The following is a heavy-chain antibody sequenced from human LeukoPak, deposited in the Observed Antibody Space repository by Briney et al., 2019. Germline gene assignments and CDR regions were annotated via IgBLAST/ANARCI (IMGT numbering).Heavy chain of an antibody. V-gene: IGHV1-69*05. CDR3: AGMDYTAGAAVDY. D-gene: IGHD6-13*01. CDR2: IIPIFGTA. J-gene: IGHJ4*02. CDR1: GGTFSSYA. Sequence: GASVKVSCKVSGGTFSSYAISWVRQAPGQGLEWMGGIIPIFGTANYAQKFQGRVTITTDESTSTAYMELSSLRSEDTAVYYCAGMDYTAGAAVDYWGQGTLVTVSS.